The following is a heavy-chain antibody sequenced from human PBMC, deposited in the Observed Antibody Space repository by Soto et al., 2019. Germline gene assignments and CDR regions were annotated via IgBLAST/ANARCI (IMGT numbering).Heavy chain of an antibody. CDR2: INQDGSEK. CDR1: GLSFCNRW. Sequence: GSLRLSCAACGLSFCNRWMTLVRQAPGKGLEWVANINQDGSEKYYVDSVKGRFTISRDNAKNSVYLQMNSLRAGDTAVYYCAREGVEQWDVWGQGTTVTVSS. V-gene: IGHV3-7*03. D-gene: IGHD1-26*01. CDR3: AREGVEQWDV. J-gene: IGHJ6*02.